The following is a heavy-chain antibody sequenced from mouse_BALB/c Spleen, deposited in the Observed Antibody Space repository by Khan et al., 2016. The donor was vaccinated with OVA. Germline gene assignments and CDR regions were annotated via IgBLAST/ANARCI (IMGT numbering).Heavy chain of an antibody. CDR3: ARAIFDGYPPFAY. Sequence: QVRLQQSGAELSKPGASVKMSCKASGYTFTSYWMHWVKQRPGQGLEWIGYITPSTGYTEYNQKFKDKATLTSDKSSSTAYMQLSSLTSEDSAVYYCARAIFDGYPPFAYWGQGTLVTVSA. J-gene: IGHJ3*01. D-gene: IGHD2-3*01. V-gene: IGHV1-7*01. CDR2: ITPSTGYT. CDR1: GYTFTSYW.